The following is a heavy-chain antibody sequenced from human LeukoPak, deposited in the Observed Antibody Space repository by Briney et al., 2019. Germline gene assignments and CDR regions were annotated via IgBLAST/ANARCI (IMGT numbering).Heavy chain of an antibody. J-gene: IGHJ3*02. D-gene: IGHD3-16*01. CDR1: GGSFSGYY. V-gene: IGHV4-34*01. CDR3: ARTYYDYVWGVGAFDI. CDR2: INHSGST. Sequence: SETLSLTCAVYGGSFSGYYWSWIRQPPGKGLEWIGEINHSGSTNYNPSLKSRVTISVDRSKNQFSLKLSSVTAADTAVYYCARTYYDYVWGVGAFDIWGQGTMVTVSS.